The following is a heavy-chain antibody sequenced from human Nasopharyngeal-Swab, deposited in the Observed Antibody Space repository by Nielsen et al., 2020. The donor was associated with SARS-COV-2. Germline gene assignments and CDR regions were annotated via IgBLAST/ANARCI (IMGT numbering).Heavy chain of an antibody. Sequence: GESLKISCAASGFTFSSYSMNWVRQAPGKGLEWVSSISSSSSYIYYADSVKGRFTISRDNAKNSLYLQMNSLRAEDTAVYYCARGYCSSTSCYVMDVWGQGTTVTVSS. D-gene: IGHD2-2*01. CDR2: ISSSSSYI. CDR1: GFTFSSYS. CDR3: ARGYCSSTSCYVMDV. V-gene: IGHV3-21*01. J-gene: IGHJ6*02.